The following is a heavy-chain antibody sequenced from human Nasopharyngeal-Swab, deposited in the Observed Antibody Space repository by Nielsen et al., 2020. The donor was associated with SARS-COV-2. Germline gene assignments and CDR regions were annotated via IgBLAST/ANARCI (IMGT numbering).Heavy chain of an antibody. Sequence: ASVKVSCKASGYTFTSYGISWVRQAPGQGLERMGWISAYNGNTSYAQKFQGRVTITADESTSTAYMELSSLRSEDTAVYYCARERWELRYYGMDVWGQGTTVTVSS. D-gene: IGHD1-26*01. J-gene: IGHJ6*02. V-gene: IGHV1-18*01. CDR3: ARERWELRYYGMDV. CDR2: ISAYNGNT. CDR1: GYTFTSYG.